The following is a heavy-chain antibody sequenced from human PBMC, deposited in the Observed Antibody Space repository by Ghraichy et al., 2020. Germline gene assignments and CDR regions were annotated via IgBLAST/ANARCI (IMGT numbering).Heavy chain of an antibody. Sequence: GGSLRLSCAASGFTFDDYAMHWVRQAPGKGLEWVSGISWNSGSIGYADSVKGRFTISRDNAKNSLYLQMNSLRAEDTALYYCAKDMLAMDAAPPRDWGQGTLVTVSS. J-gene: IGHJ4*02. V-gene: IGHV3-9*01. CDR3: AKDMLAMDAAPPRD. CDR2: ISWNSGSI. CDR1: GFTFDDYA. D-gene: IGHD5-18*01.